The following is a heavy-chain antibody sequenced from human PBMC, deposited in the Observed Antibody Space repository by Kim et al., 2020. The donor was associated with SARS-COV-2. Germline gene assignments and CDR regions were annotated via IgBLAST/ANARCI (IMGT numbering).Heavy chain of an antibody. Sequence: YSPYFQGQVTISADKSNTTAYLHGSSLKASDTAMYYCARQRPLAAAGAFDYWGQGTLVTVSS. D-gene: IGHD6-13*01. J-gene: IGHJ4*02. CDR3: ARQRPLAAAGAFDY. V-gene: IGHV5-51*01.